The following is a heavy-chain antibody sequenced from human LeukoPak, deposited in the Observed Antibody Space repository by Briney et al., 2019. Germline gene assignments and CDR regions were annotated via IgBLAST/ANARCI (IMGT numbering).Heavy chain of an antibody. Sequence: ASVKVSCKASGGTFSSYTISWVRQAPGQGLEGMGRIIPILGIANYAQKFQGRVTITADKSTSTDYMELSSLRPEETAMYYCARDGDYYDSSGVYFDYWGQGTLVTVSS. J-gene: IGHJ4*02. CDR1: GGTFSSYT. V-gene: IGHV1-69*04. D-gene: IGHD3-22*01. CDR3: ARDGDYYDSSGVYFDY. CDR2: IIPILGIA.